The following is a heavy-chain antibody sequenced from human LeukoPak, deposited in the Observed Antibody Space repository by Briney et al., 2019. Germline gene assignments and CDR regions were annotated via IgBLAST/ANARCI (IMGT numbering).Heavy chain of an antibody. D-gene: IGHD3-22*01. CDR2: MNPNSGNT. CDR1: GYTFTSYD. V-gene: IGHV1-8*01. Sequence: GASVKVSCKASGYTFTSYDINWVRQATGQGLEWMGWMNPNSGNTGYAQKFQGRVTMTRNTSISTAYMKLSSLRSEDTAVYYCARGAGNYYDSSGYYRYWFDPWGQGTLVTVSS. CDR3: ARGAGNYYDSSGYYRYWFDP. J-gene: IGHJ5*02.